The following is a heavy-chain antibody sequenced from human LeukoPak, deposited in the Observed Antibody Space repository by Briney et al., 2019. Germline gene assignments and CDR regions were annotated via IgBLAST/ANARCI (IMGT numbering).Heavy chain of an antibody. CDR1: GYTFTSYD. J-gene: IGHJ4*02. CDR2: MNPNSGNT. CDR3: ARRIGAGGTAIGY. V-gene: IGHV1-8*01. Sequence: ASVKVTCKASGYTFTSYDNYWVRQAPAQGLEWMGWMNPNSGNTGYSQKFLDRVIITSNTYINKAYIELKSQISDDAASYYYARRIGAGGTAIGYWGQGTLVTVSS. D-gene: IGHD6-13*01.